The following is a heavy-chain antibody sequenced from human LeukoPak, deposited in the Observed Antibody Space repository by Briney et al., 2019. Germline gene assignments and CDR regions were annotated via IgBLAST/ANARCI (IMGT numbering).Heavy chain of an antibody. CDR3: ARDRRLWAFDI. CDR1: GGSISSYY. CDR2: IYYSGST. D-gene: IGHD4/OR15-4a*01. Sequence: SETLSLTCTVSGGSISSYYWSWIRQPPGKGLEWIGYIYYSGSTNYNPSLKSRVTISVDTSKNQFSLKLSSVTAAGTAVYYCARDRRLWAFDIWGQGTMVTVSS. V-gene: IGHV4-59*01. J-gene: IGHJ3*02.